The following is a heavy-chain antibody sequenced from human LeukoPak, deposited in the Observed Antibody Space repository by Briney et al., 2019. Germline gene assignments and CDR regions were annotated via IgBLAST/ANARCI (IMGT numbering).Heavy chain of an antibody. J-gene: IGHJ4*02. Sequence: PGGSLRLSCAASGFTFSSYDMHWVRQAPGKGLEWVALISYDGSNECYADSVKGRFTNSRDKSKNTLYLQMNSLRAEDTAAYYCARGFSYWGQGTLVTVSS. CDR3: ARGFSY. CDR2: ISYDGSNE. CDR1: GFTFSSYD. V-gene: IGHV3-30*03.